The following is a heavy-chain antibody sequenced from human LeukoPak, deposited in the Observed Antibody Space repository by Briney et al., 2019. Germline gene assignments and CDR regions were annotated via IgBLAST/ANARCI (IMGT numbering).Heavy chain of an antibody. CDR3: ARYRSVPAFDP. V-gene: IGHV1-2*02. J-gene: IGHJ5*02. Sequence: ASVKVSCKASGYTFTGYYMHWVRQAPGQGLEWMGWINPNSGDTNYAQMFQGRVTMTRDTSISTAYMELSRLGSDDTAVYYCARYRSVPAFDPWGQGTLVTASS. CDR2: INPNSGDT. CDR1: GYTFTGYY. D-gene: IGHD6-25*01.